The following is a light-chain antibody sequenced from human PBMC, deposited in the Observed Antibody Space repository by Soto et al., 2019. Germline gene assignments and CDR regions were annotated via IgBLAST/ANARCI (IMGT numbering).Light chain of an antibody. J-gene: IGKJ1*01. CDR1: ESVGSN. CDR2: DAS. V-gene: IGKV3-15*01. Sequence: EIVITQSPVTLSVSPGERATLSCRASESVGSNLAWYQQKPGQPPRLLIYDASMRETGVPPRFSGSGSGTEFTLTISNLQSEDFAIYFCQKFNKWPWTLGQGTKVDIK. CDR3: QKFNKWPWT.